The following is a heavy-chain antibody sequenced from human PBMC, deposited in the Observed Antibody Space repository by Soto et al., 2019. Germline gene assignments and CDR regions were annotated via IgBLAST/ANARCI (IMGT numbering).Heavy chain of an antibody. Sequence: SEPLSLTCTVSAGCIRGSRYEWVCFRQPPGKGLEWIGSIYYSGSTYYNPSLKSRVTISVDTPKNQFSLKLSSVTAADTAVYYCARHTPAISISDHWGQGTLVTVS. V-gene: IGHV4-39*01. J-gene: IGHJ4*02. CDR3: ARHTPAISISDH. CDR1: AGCIRGSRYE. CDR2: IYYSGST. D-gene: IGHD2-15*01.